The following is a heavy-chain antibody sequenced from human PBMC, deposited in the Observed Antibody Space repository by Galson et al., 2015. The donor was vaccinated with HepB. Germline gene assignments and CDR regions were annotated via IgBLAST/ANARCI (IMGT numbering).Heavy chain of an antibody. CDR1: GFTFSSYG. Sequence: SLRLSCAASGFTFSSYGMHWVRQAPGKGLEWVAVISYDGSNKYYADSVKGRFTISRDNSKNTLYLQMNSLRAEDTAVYYCAKGSQKEYYDSSGYYYVFDYWGQGTLVTVSS. CDR3: AKGSQKEYYDSSGYYYVFDY. CDR2: ISYDGSNK. D-gene: IGHD3-22*01. V-gene: IGHV3-30*18. J-gene: IGHJ4*02.